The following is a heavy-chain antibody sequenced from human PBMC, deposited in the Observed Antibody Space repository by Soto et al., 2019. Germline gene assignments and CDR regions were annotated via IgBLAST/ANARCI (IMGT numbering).Heavy chain of an antibody. CDR3: ARGPSDYYDILTGRYYGMDV. D-gene: IGHD3-9*01. V-gene: IGHV3-33*01. Sequence: GGSLRLSCAASGFTFSSYGMHWVRQAPGKGLEWVAVIWYDGSNKYYADSVKGRFTISRDNSKNTLYLQMNSLRAEDTAVYYCARGPSDYYDILTGRYYGMDVWGQGTTVTVSS. J-gene: IGHJ6*02. CDR2: IWYDGSNK. CDR1: GFTFSSYG.